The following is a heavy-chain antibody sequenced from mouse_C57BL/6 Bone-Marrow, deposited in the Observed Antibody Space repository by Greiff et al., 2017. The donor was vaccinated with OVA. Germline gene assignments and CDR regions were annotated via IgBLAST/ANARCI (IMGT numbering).Heavy chain of an antibody. Sequence: QVQLKQPGAELVKPGASVKLSCKASGYTFTSYWMQWVKQRPGQGLEWIGEIDPSDSYTNYNQKFKGKATLTVDKSSSTAYMLLSSLTSEDSAVYYCARGSNYSFAYWGQGTLVTVSA. CDR3: ARGSNYSFAY. V-gene: IGHV1-50*01. D-gene: IGHD2-5*01. CDR1: GYTFTSYW. J-gene: IGHJ3*01. CDR2: IDPSDSYT.